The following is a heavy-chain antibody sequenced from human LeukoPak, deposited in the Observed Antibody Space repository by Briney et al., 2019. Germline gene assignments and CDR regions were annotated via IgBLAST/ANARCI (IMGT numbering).Heavy chain of an antibody. CDR1: GFTFDDYG. CDR3: ARGPLRSSWRNYYYYYYMDV. Sequence: GGSLRLSCAASGFTFDDYGMSWVRQAPGKGLEWVSGINWNGGSTGYADSVKGRFTISRDNAKNSLYLQMNSLRAEDTAVYYCARGPLRSSWRNYYYYYYMDVWGKGTTVTISS. V-gene: IGHV3-20*04. CDR2: INWNGGST. J-gene: IGHJ6*03. D-gene: IGHD6-13*01.